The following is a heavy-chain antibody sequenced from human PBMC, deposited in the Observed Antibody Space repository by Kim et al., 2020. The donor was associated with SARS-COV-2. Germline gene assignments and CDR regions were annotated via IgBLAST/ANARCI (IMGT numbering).Heavy chain of an antibody. V-gene: IGHV3-9*01. CDR3: AKDIWDGYNYRYFDY. CDR2: ISWNSGSI. D-gene: IGHD5-12*01. J-gene: IGHJ4*02. CDR1: GFTFDDYA. Sequence: GGSLRLFCAASGFTFDDYAMHWVRQAPGKGLEWVSGISWNSGSIGYADSVKGRFTISRDNAKNSLYLQMNSLRAEDTALYYCAKDIWDGYNYRYFDYWGQGTLVTVSS.